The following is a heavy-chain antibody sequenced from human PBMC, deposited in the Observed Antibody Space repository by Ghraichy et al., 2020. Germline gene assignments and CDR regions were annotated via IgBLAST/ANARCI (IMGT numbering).Heavy chain of an antibody. D-gene: IGHD2-2*02. Sequence: ASVKVSCKASGYTFTGYYMHWVRQAPGQGLEWMGWINPNSGGTNYAQKFQGWVTMTRDTSISTAYMELSRLRSDDTAVYYCARDGSPYCSSTSCYTRGWFDPWGQGTLVTVSS. J-gene: IGHJ5*02. CDR1: GYTFTGYY. CDR2: INPNSGGT. CDR3: ARDGSPYCSSTSCYTRGWFDP. V-gene: IGHV1-2*04.